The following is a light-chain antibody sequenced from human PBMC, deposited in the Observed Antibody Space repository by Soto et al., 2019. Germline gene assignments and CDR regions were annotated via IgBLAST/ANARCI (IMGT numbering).Light chain of an antibody. J-gene: IGKJ4*01. CDR1: QSISSW. V-gene: IGKV1-5*01. CDR3: QQYNIPLT. CDR2: DAS. Sequence: DIQMTQSPSTLSASVGDRVTITCRASQSISSWLAWYQQKPGKAPKLLIYDASSLESGVPSRFSGSGSGTEFTLTISSLQPDDFAAYDCQQYNIPLTFGGGTKVDIK.